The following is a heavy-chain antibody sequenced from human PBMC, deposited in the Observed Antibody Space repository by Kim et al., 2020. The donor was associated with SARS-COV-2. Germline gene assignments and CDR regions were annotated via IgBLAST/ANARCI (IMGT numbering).Heavy chain of an antibody. CDR2: ISWNSGSI. Sequence: GGSLRLSCAASGFTFDDYAMHWVRQAPGKGLEWVSGISWNSGSIGYADSVKGRFTISRDNAKNSLYLQMNSLRAEDTALYYCAKCPPPGYSSGWYWDYWGQGTLVTVSS. J-gene: IGHJ4*02. V-gene: IGHV3-9*01. CDR1: GFTFDDYA. CDR3: AKCPPPGYSSGWYWDY. D-gene: IGHD6-19*01.